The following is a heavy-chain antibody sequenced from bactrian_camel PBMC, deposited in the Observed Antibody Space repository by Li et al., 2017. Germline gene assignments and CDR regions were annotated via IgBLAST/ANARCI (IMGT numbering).Heavy chain of an antibody. CDR1: VYTYYYRTKC. V-gene: IGHV3S54*01. J-gene: IGHJ4*01. CDR2: IATGSGNT. D-gene: IGHD1*01. Sequence: HVQLVESGGGSVQAGGSLRLSCVYSVYTYYYRTKCMGWFRQAPGKEREGVARIATGSGNTYYADSVKGRFTVSRDNAKTTLYLQMDTLKPEDTAMYYCAAKPWVCALDPEDIVNYDYKGQGTQVTVS. CDR3: AAKPWVCALDPEDIVNYDY.